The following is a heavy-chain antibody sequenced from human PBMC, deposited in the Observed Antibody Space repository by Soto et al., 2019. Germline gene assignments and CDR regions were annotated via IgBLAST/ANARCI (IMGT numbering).Heavy chain of an antibody. D-gene: IGHD6-13*01. CDR3: SSRSNQPGIAAAGTFDY. Sequence: SETLSLTCTVSGGSISSYYWSWIRQPPGKGLEWIGYIYYSGSTNYNPPLKSRVTISVDTSKNQFSLKLSSGTAADTDVYYCSSRSNQPGIAAAGTFDYWGQGTLVTVSS. CDR1: GGSISSYY. J-gene: IGHJ4*02. CDR2: IYYSGST. V-gene: IGHV4-59*08.